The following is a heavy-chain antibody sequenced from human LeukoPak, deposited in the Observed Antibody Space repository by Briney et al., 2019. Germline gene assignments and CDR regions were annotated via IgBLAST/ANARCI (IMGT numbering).Heavy chain of an antibody. CDR1: GFNFASHW. V-gene: IGHV3-74*01. Sequence: GGSLRLSCAASGFNFASHWMHWVRQTPGKGLVWVSRINSGGSGTSYADSVEGRFTISRDNAKNTLYLQMNSLKGEDTAVYYCATSLGPLTEYWGQGTLVTVSS. J-gene: IGHJ4*02. CDR2: INSGGSGT. CDR3: ATSLGPLTEY. D-gene: IGHD7-27*01.